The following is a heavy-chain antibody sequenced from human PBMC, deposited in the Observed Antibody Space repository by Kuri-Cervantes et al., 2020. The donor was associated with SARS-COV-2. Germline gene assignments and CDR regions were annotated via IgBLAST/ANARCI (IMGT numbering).Heavy chain of an antibody. CDR2: IYYSGST. CDR3: ARVSAETIFGVVTTAAWFDP. V-gene: IGHV4-59*01. J-gene: IGHJ5*02. D-gene: IGHD3-3*01. CDR1: GGSISSYY. Sequence: SETLSLTCTVSGGSISSYYWSWIRQPPGEGLEWIGYIYYSGSTNYNPSLKSRVTISVDTSKNQFSLKLSSVTAADTAVYYCARVSAETIFGVVTTAAWFDPWGQGTLVTVSS.